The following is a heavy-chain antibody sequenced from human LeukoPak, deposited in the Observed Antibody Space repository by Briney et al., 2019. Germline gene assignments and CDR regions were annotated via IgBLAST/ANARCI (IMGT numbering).Heavy chain of an antibody. CDR2: IKQDGSEK. CDR3: ARDESYYYGSGSYSY. Sequence: GGSLRLSCAASGFTFSSYWMSWVRQAPGMGLEWVANIKQDGSEKYYVDSVKGRFTISRDNAKNSLYLQMNSLRAEDTAVYYCARDESYYYGSGSYSYWGQGTLVTVSS. V-gene: IGHV3-7*01. CDR1: GFTFSSYW. J-gene: IGHJ4*02. D-gene: IGHD3-10*01.